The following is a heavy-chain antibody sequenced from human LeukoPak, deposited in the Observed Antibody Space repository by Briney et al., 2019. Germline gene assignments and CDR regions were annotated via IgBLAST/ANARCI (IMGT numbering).Heavy chain of an antibody. Sequence: PGGSLRLSCAASGFTFSSYAMSWVRQAPGKGLEWVSAISGSGGSTYYADSVKGRFTISRDNSKNTLYLQMNSLRAEDTAVYYCAKVRYCSSTSCYDGMDVWGQGTTVTVSS. J-gene: IGHJ6*02. CDR1: GFTFSSYA. V-gene: IGHV3-23*01. CDR2: ISGSGGST. D-gene: IGHD2-2*01. CDR3: AKVRYCSSTSCYDGMDV.